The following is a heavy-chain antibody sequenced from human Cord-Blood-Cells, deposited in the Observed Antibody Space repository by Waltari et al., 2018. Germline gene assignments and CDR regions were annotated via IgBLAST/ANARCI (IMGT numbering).Heavy chain of an antibody. Sequence: QVQLVQSGAEVKKPGSSVKVSCKASGGTFSSYALSWVRQAPGQGLEWMGGDIPIFGTANYAQKFQVRVAITADKATSTAYMELSSLRSEDTAVYYCARQAPYSSSDFDYWGQGTLVTVSS. CDR1: GGTFSSYA. J-gene: IGHJ4*02. CDR3: ARQAPYSSSDFDY. D-gene: IGHD6-6*01. CDR2: DIPIFGTA. V-gene: IGHV1-69*06.